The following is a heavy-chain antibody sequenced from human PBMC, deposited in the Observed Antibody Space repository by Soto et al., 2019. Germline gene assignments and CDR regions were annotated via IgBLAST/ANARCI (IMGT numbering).Heavy chain of an antibody. CDR2: IYYSGST. V-gene: IGHV4-59*12. Sequence: PSETLSLTCTVSGGSISSYYWSWIRQPPGKGLEWIGYIYYSGSTNYNPSLKSRVTISVDTSKNQFSLKLSSVTAADTAVYYCARGLDPNGITIFGVVIPGSYYYYGMDVWGQGTTVTVSS. CDR3: ARGLDPNGITIFGVVIPGSYYYYGMDV. CDR1: GGSISSYY. J-gene: IGHJ6*02. D-gene: IGHD3-3*01.